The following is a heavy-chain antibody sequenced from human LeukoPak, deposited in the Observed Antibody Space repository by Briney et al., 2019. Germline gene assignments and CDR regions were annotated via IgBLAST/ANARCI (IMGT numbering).Heavy chain of an antibody. J-gene: IGHJ4*02. Sequence: PGGSLRLSCAASGFAFSGYGMNWVRQAPGKGLEWVAYIRYDGSITYYTDSVKGRFTISRDNSKNTLSLQMNSLRAEDTAVYYCAKWGYSEAYQGFDYWGQGTLVTVSS. V-gene: IGHV3-30*02. CDR1: GFAFSGYG. D-gene: IGHD1-26*01. CDR2: IRYDGSIT. CDR3: AKWGYSEAYQGFDY.